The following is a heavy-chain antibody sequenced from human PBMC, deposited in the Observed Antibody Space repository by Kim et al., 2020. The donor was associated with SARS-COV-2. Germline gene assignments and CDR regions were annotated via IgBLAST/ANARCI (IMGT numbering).Heavy chain of an antibody. CDR3: ARDRQWLLKGPYMDV. D-gene: IGHD6-19*01. V-gene: IGHV3-74*01. J-gene: IGHJ6*02. Sequence: ASGKGRFPNSRDNAKNTLYLQMNRRRAEDTAVYYCARDRQWLLKGPYMDVWGQGTTVTVSS.